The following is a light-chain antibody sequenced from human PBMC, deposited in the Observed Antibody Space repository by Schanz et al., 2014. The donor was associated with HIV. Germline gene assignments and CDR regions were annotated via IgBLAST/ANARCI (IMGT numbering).Light chain of an antibody. J-gene: IGLJ2*01. CDR1: SGDVGGYDY. CDR2: EVN. V-gene: IGLV2-8*01. Sequence: QSALTQPPSASGSPGQSVTISCTGTSGDVGGYDYVSWYQQHPGKAPKLIISEVNKRPSGVSDRFSGSKSGNTASLTISGLQADDEADYYCSSYASSNKLLFGAGTKLTVL. CDR3: SSYASSNKLL.